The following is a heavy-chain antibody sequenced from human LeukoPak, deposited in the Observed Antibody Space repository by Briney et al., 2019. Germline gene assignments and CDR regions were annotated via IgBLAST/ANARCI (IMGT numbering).Heavy chain of an antibody. CDR1: GFTFSSYW. Sequence: GGSLRLSCAASGFTFSSYWMSWVRQAPGKGLEWVANIEQDGSEKYYVDSVKGRFTISRDNAKNSLYLQMNSLRAEDTAVYYCAREGGSGWYGGNYFDYWGQGTLVTVSS. D-gene: IGHD6-19*01. J-gene: IGHJ4*02. CDR2: IEQDGSEK. CDR3: AREGGSGWYGGNYFDY. V-gene: IGHV3-7*01.